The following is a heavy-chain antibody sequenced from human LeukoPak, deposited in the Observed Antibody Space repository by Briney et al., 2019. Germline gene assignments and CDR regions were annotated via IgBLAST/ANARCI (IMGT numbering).Heavy chain of an antibody. CDR1: GFTFSSYW. V-gene: IGHV3-7*01. D-gene: IGHD6-13*01. CDR2: IKQDGSEK. J-gene: IGHJ2*01. Sequence: TGGSLRLSCAASGFTFSSYWMSWVRQAPGKGLEWVANIKQDGSEKYYVDSVKGRFTISRDNAKSSLYLQMNSLRAEDTAVYFCAREGSNWYWYFDLRGRGTLVTVSS. CDR3: AREGSNWYWYFDL.